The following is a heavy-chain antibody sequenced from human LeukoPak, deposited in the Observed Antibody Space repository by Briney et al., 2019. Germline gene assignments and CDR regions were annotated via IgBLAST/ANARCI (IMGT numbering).Heavy chain of an antibody. CDR2: ISSSSSYT. J-gene: IGHJ5*02. D-gene: IGHD1-7*01. V-gene: IGHV3-11*06. CDR1: GFTFTDYY. Sequence: KPGGSLRLSCAASGFTFTDYYMSWIRQAPGKGLEWVSYISSSSSYTNYADSVKGRFTISRDNAKKSLFLQMNSLRAEDTAVYYCARYNWNYFYWFDPWGQGTLVTVSS. CDR3: ARYNWNYFYWFDP.